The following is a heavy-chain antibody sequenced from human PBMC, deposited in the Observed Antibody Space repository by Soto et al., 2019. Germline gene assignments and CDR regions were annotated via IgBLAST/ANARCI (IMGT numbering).Heavy chain of an antibody. V-gene: IGHV5-51*01. CDR1: GYSFTSYW. CDR2: IYPGDSDT. D-gene: IGHD3-10*01. J-gene: IGHJ6*03. Sequence: GESLKISCKGSGYSFTSYWIGWVRQMPGKDLEWMGIIYPGDSDTRYSPSFQGQVTISADKSISTAYLQWSSLKASDTAMYYCARLDSGSYTHTNYYYYYMDVWGKGTTVTVSS. CDR3: ARLDSGSYTHTNYYYYYMDV.